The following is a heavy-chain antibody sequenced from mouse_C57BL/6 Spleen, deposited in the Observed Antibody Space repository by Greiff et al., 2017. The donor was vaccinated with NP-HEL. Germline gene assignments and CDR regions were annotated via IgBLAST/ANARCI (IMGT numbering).Heavy chain of an antibody. Sequence: DVQLVESGGGLVKPGGSLKLSCAASGFTFSDYGMHWVRQAPEKGLEWVAYISSGSSTIYYADTVKGRFTISRDNAKNTLFLQMTSLRSEDTAMYYGANVLRSYYYAMDYWGQGTSVTVSS. J-gene: IGHJ4*01. D-gene: IGHD1-1*01. CDR2: ISSGSSTI. V-gene: IGHV5-17*01. CDR1: GFTFSDYG. CDR3: ANVLRSYYYAMDY.